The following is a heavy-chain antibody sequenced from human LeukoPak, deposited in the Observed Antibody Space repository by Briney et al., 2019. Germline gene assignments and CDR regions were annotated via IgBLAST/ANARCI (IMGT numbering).Heavy chain of an antibody. D-gene: IGHD6-19*01. CDR3: ARAPGYSSGWLPYYFDY. J-gene: IGHJ4*02. CDR2: IKQDGSEK. Sequence: GGSLRLSCAASGFTFSSYWMSWVRQAPGKGLEWVANIKQDGSEKYYVDSVKGRFTISRDNAKNSLYLQMNSLRAEDTAVYYRARAPGYSSGWLPYYFDYWGQGTLVTVSS. V-gene: IGHV3-7*01. CDR1: GFTFSSYW.